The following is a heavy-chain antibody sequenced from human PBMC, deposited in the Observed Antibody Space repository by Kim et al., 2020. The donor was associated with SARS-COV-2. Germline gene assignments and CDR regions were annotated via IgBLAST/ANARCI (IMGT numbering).Heavy chain of an antibody. D-gene: IGHD2-8*02. CDR1: GGSMNNYF. CDR2: IFYTGGA. Sequence: SETLSLTCTVSRGPISGGSMNNYFWSWIRQPPGQGPEWIGYIFYTGGAYYDPSLKSPVTISEDTSKNQVSLKLKSVTAADTAIYYCARGRYCTGSSCSFADYGLDAGGQGISLTVSS. J-gene: IGHJ6*02. CDR3: ARGRYCTGSSCSFADYGLDA. V-gene: IGHV4-59*01.